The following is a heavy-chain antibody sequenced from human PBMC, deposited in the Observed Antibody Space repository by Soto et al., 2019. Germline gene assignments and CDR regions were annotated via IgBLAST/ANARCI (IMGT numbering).Heavy chain of an antibody. J-gene: IGHJ4*02. Sequence: QVQLVESGGGVVQPGRSLRLSCAASGFTFSSYGMHWVHQAPGKGLEWVAVIWYDGSNKYYADSVKGRFTISRDNSKNTLYLQMNSLRAEDTAVYYCAREGHYYDSSGYYYRLGFDYWGQGTLVTVSS. D-gene: IGHD3-22*01. CDR1: GFTFSSYG. V-gene: IGHV3-33*01. CDR2: IWYDGSNK. CDR3: AREGHYYDSSGYYYRLGFDY.